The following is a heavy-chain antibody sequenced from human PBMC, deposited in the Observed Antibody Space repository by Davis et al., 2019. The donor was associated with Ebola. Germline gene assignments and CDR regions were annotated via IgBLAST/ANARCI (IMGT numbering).Heavy chain of an antibody. CDR3: ASASLYDSSGHGYYYGMDV. D-gene: IGHD3-22*01. CDR2: INSDGSST. CDR1: GFTFSSYW. V-gene: IGHV3-74*01. J-gene: IGHJ6*02. Sequence: GESLKISCAASGFTFSSYWMHWVRQAPGKGLVWVSRINSDGSSTSYADSVKGRFTISRDNAKNSRYLQMNSLRAEDTAVYYCASASLYDSSGHGYYYGMDVWGQGTTVTVSS.